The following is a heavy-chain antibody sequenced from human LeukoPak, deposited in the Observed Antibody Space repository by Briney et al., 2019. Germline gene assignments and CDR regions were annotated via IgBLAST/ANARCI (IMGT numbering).Heavy chain of an antibody. CDR2: ISAYNGNT. D-gene: IGHD6-13*01. V-gene: IGHV1-18*01. J-gene: IGHJ3*02. CDR3: ARDDSPAAAGTGAAFDI. Sequence: ASVKVSCKASGGTFSSYAISWVRQAPGQGLEWMGWISAYNGNTNYAQKLQGRVTMTTDTSTSTAYMELRSLRSDDTAVYYCARDDSPAAAGTGAAFDIWGQGTMVTVSS. CDR1: GGTFSSYA.